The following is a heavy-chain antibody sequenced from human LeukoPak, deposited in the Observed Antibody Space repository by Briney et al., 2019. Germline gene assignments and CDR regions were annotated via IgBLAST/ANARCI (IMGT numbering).Heavy chain of an antibody. CDR3: AKELRYFDWLYNYYYYGMDV. V-gene: IGHV3-30*18. CDR2: ISYDGSNK. J-gene: IGHJ6*02. Sequence: PGGSLRLSCAASGFTFSSYGMHWVRQAPGKGLEWVAVISYDGSNKYYADSVKGRFTISRDNSKNTLYLQMNSLRAEDTAVYYCAKELRYFDWLYNYYYYGMDVWGQGTTVTVSS. D-gene: IGHD3-9*01. CDR1: GFTFSSYG.